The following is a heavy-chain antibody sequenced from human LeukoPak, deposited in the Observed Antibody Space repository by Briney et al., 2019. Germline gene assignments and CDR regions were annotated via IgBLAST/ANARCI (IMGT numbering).Heavy chain of an antibody. D-gene: IGHD3-22*01. CDR1: GGSISSYY. V-gene: IGHV4-59*01. Sequence: SETLSLTCTVSGGSISSYYWSWIRQPPGKGLEWIGYIYYSGSTNYNPSLKSRVTISVDTSKNQFSLKLSSVTAADTAVYYCARGGYYYDSSGYYRPFDYWGQGTLVTVSS. J-gene: IGHJ4*02. CDR2: IYYSGST. CDR3: ARGGYYYDSSGYYRPFDY.